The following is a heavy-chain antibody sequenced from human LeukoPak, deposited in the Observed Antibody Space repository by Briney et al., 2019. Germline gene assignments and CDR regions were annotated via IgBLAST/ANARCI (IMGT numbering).Heavy chain of an antibody. V-gene: IGHV4-4*07. CDR2: IYSSGST. D-gene: IGHD4-23*01. Sequence: PSETLSLTCTVSGGSISSYYWSWIRQPAGKGLEWIGRIYSSGSTSYNPSLKSRVTMSVDTSKNQFSLRLSSVTAADTAIYYCARLRSYGGNRGIDYWGQGTLVAVSS. CDR1: GGSISSYY. CDR3: ARLRSYGGNRGIDY. J-gene: IGHJ4*02.